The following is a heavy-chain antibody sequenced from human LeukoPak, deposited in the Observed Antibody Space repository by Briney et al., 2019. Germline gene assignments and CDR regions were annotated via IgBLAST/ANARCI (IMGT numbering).Heavy chain of an antibody. CDR3: ARGKKGGITMVRGVLGSGNYFDY. CDR1: GGSISSGGYS. Sequence: SETLSLTCAVSGGSISSGGYSWSWIRQPPGKGLEWIGYIYHSGSTYYNPSLKSRITMSMDTSKNQLSLKLGSVTAADTAVYYCARGKKGGITMVRGVLGSGNYFDYWGQGTLVTVSS. CDR2: IYHSGST. V-gene: IGHV4-30-2*01. J-gene: IGHJ4*02. D-gene: IGHD3-10*01.